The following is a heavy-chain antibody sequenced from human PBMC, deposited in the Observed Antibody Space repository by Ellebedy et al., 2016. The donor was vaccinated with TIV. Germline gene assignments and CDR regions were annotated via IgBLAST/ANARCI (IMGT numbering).Heavy chain of an antibody. CDR2: IWFDGSKE. D-gene: IGHD2-2*01. V-gene: IGHV3-33*01. CDR1: GFTFGRYG. CDR3: ARPSYQLLSYYFDS. J-gene: IGHJ4*02. Sequence: PGGSLRLSCAASGFTFGRYGMHWVRQAPGKGLEWVAVIWFDGSKEFYADYVKGRFTISRDDSKNEVFLQMSSLRAEDTAVYYCARPSYQLLSYYFDSWGQGTLVTVSS.